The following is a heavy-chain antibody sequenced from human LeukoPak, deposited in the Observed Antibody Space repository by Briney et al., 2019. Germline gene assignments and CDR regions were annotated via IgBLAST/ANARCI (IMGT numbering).Heavy chain of an antibody. CDR2: IYYTGST. Sequence: SETLSLTCNVSGGSISGYYWSWIRQSPGKGLESLGYIYYTGSTNYNPSLKSRVTMSVDTSKSQFSLKLSSVTAADTAMYYCARVKGMITFGGVLVRGGIDYWGQGTLVTVSS. CDR3: ARVKGMITFGGVLVRGGIDY. D-gene: IGHD3-16*02. J-gene: IGHJ4*02. V-gene: IGHV4-59*12. CDR1: GGSISGYY.